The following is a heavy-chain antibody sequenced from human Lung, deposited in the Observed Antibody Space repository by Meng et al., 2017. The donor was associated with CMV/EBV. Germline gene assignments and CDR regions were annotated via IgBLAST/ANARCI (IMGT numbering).Heavy chain of an antibody. J-gene: IGHJ5*02. Sequence: GGSLRLXCPPSGFTFSTYAMHWVRQAPGKGLEWVAVISYDGSKKYYADSVKGRFTISRDNSKNTLYLQMNSLRAEDTAIYYCARDVTPYSYGSIVRNWFDPWGQGTXVTVSS. CDR3: ARDVTPYSYGSIVRNWFDP. CDR2: ISYDGSKK. V-gene: IGHV3-30-3*01. CDR1: GFTFSTYA. D-gene: IGHD5-18*01.